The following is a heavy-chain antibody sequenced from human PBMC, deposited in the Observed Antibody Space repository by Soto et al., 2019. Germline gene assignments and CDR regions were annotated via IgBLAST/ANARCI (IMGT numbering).Heavy chain of an antibody. CDR2: ISYDGSNK. Sequence: GGSLRLSCASSGFTFSSYAMHWVRQAPGKGLEGVAVISYDGSNKYYADSVKGRFTISSDNAKNTLYLQMNSQRAEDTAVYYCARDYSDSISEYYFDYWGQGTLVTVSS. J-gene: IGHJ4*02. V-gene: IGHV3-30-3*01. CDR1: GFTFSSYA. D-gene: IGHD3-22*01. CDR3: ARDYSDSISEYYFDY.